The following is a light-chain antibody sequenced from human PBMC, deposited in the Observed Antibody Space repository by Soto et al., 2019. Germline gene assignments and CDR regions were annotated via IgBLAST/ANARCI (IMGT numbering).Light chain of an antibody. J-gene: IGKJ1*01. CDR3: QQSYSTPWT. Sequence: DIQMTQSPSSLSASVRDRVNITCRASHSVWSYLNWYQQKPGKAPKLLIYAASTLQSGVPLRFSGSGSETDFTLTISGLQPEDFAIYYCQQSYSTPWTFGQGTKVDIK. V-gene: IGKV1-39*01. CDR2: AAS. CDR1: HSVWSY.